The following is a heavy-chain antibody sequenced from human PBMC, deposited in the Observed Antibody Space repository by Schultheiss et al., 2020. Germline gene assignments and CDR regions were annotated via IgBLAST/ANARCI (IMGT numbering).Heavy chain of an antibody. Sequence: GGSLRLSCAASGFTFSTYWMSWVRQAPGKGLEWVANIKQDGSEKYYVDSVKGRFTISRDNAKNSLYLQMNSLRAEDTAMYYCARERTEYPDYYDSSGYHDAFDIWGKGTMVTVSS. CDR1: GFTFSTYW. D-gene: IGHD3-22*01. V-gene: IGHV3-7*01. CDR3: ARERTEYPDYYDSSGYHDAFDI. J-gene: IGHJ3*02. CDR2: IKQDGSEK.